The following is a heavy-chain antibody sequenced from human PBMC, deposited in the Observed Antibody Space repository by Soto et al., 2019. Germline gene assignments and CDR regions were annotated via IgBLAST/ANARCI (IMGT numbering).Heavy chain of an antibody. Sequence: QVQLQESGPGLVKPSQTLSLTCTVSGGSISSGGYYWSWIRQHPGKGLEWIGYIYYSGSTYYNPSLKSRVTISVDKSKNQFSLKLSSVTAADTAVYYCARDARYCSGGSCSPADGYGMDVWGQGTTVTVSS. D-gene: IGHD2-15*01. CDR1: GGSISSGGYY. CDR3: ARDARYCSGGSCSPADGYGMDV. V-gene: IGHV4-31*03. CDR2: IYYSGST. J-gene: IGHJ6*02.